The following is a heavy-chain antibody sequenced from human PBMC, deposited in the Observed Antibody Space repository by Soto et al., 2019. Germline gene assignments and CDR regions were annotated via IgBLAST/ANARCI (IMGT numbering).Heavy chain of an antibody. V-gene: IGHV4-39*01. J-gene: IGHJ3*01. CDR1: DDSSNADNYY. Sequence: QLQLQESGPGLVKPSETLSLTCRVSDDSSNADNYYWGWIRQPPGKGLEWVGHVYFRGHSSYNPSLQSRLTISVDTSKRQVSRNLTSVTAADTAVYFCSRLVRSLEWLATDAFDVWGQGSLVTVSA. CDR3: SRLVRSLEWLATDAFDV. CDR2: VYFRGHS. D-gene: IGHD3-3*01.